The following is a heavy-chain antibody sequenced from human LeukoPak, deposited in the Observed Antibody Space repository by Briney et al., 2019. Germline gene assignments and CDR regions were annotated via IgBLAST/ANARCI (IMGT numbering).Heavy chain of an antibody. Sequence: GGSLRLSCSASGFTFSYYGFHWVRQPPGKGLEWVAFIRYSANDRYYADSVKGRFSISRDNSKNTLYLQMNSLRVEDTAVYYCLRGDRRDYWGQGTLVTVSS. V-gene: IGHV3-30*02. J-gene: IGHJ4*02. CDR2: IRYSANDR. CDR3: LRGDRRDY. CDR1: GFTFSYYG.